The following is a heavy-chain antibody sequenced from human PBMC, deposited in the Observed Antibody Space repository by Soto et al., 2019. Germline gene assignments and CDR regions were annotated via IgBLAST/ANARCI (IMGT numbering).Heavy chain of an antibody. CDR3: AQLTGDSWGYFDY. CDR1: GFTFSSYA. D-gene: IGHD2-21*02. J-gene: IGHJ4*02. CDR2: ITSGGGTT. V-gene: IGHV3-23*01. Sequence: EVQLLESGGGLVQPEGSLRLSCSASGFTFSSYAMGWVRQTPGKGLEWVSAITSGGGTTYYADSVKGRFTISRDNSKNTLYVQMNSLGAEDTAVYYCAQLTGDSWGYFDYWGQGTLVTVSS.